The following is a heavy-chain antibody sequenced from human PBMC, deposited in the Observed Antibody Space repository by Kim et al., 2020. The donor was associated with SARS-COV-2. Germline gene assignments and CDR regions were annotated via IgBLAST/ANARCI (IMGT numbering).Heavy chain of an antibody. Sequence: DTVKGRVTISRDNCKNTLYLQMNSLRAEDTAVYYCSKWDDYHYYYGMDVWGQGTTVTVSS. J-gene: IGHJ6*02. CDR3: SKWDDYHYYYGMDV. V-gene: IGHV3-30*07. D-gene: IGHD1-1*01.